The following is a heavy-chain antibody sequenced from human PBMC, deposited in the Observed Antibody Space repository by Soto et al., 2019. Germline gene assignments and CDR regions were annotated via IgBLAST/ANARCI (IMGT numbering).Heavy chain of an antibody. J-gene: IGHJ4*02. CDR2: ISSSSGTI. CDR1: GFTFSNYY. CDR3: ARGTSRSKTDFDY. Sequence: PGGSLRLSCAASGFTFSNYYMTWIRQAPGSGLEWVSYISSSSGTISYANSVKGRFTISRDNAQNSLYLQMTSLRAEDTAVYYCARGTSRSKTDFDYWGQGTLVTVSS. V-gene: IGHV3-11*01.